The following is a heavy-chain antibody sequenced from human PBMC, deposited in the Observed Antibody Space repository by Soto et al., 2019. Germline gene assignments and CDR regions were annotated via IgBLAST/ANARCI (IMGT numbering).Heavy chain of an antibody. CDR3: VRVLKSIGWDNDVFDT. CDR1: GFSLSVYW. CDR2: IDTYGSAT. J-gene: IGHJ3*02. V-gene: IGHV3-74*01. Sequence: GGSLRLSCAASGFSLSVYWMHWVRQAPGKGLAWVSRIDTYGSATKYADSVEGRFSISKDNAENTLYLQMNNLGADDTAVYYCVRVLKSIGWDNDVFDTWGQGTMVTVSS. D-gene: IGHD6-19*01.